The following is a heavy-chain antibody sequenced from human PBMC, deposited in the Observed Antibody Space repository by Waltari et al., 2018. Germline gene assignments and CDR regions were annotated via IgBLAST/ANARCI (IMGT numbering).Heavy chain of an antibody. CDR2: VSGSGGST. Sequence: EVQLVESGGGLVQPGGPLRLSCAASGFSFSNYAMSWVRQAPGKGLEWVSSVSGSGGSTDYADSVKGRFTISRDNSQHTLSLQSNSLGADDTAAEDEAKDSKFSKSWDYTFDIWGQGTIFPFSS. CDR1: GFSFSNYA. CDR3: AKDSKFSKSWDYTFDI. V-gene: IGHV3-23*04. D-gene: IGHD2-2*01. J-gene: IGHJ3*02.